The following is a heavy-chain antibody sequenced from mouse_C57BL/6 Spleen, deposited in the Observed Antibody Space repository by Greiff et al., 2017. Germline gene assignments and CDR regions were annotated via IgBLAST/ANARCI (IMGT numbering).Heavy chain of an antibody. CDR1: GYTFTTYP. D-gene: IGHD2-4*01. CDR3: ARGNYDYDGDYFDY. CDR2: FHPYNDDT. Sequence: VKLQESGAELVKPGASVKMSCKASGYTFTTYPIEWMKQNHGKSLEWIGNFHPYNDDTKYNEKFKGKATLTVEKSSSTVYLELSRLTSDDSAVYYCARGNYDYDGDYFDYWGQGTTLTVSS. V-gene: IGHV1-47*01. J-gene: IGHJ2*01.